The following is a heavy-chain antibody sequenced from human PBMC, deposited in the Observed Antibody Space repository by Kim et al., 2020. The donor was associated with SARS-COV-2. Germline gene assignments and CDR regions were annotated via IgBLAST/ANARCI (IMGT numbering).Heavy chain of an antibody. J-gene: IGHJ4*02. CDR2: ISGSGGST. D-gene: IGHD3-3*01. CDR3: ATQSKPRVLRFLEWLLPPSY. CDR1: GFTFSSYA. V-gene: IGHV3-23*01. Sequence: GGSLRLSCAASGFTFSSYAMSWVRQAPGKGLEWVSAISGSGGSTYYADSVKGRFTISRDNSKNTLYLQMNSLRAEDTAVYYCATQSKPRVLRFLEWLLPPSYWGQGTLVTVSS.